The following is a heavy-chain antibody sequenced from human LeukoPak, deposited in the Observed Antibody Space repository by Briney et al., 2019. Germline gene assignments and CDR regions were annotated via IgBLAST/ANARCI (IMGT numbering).Heavy chain of an antibody. CDR1: GESFSGYY. V-gene: IGHV4-34*01. CDR2: INQSGST. D-gene: IGHD6-6*01. J-gene: IGHJ5*02. CDR3: ASIAMGIAARGWFDP. Sequence: PSETLSLTCAVYGESFSGYYWSWIRQPPGKGLEWIGEINQSGSTNYNPSLKSRVTISVDTSKNQFSLKLSSVTAADTAVYYRASIAMGIAARGWFDPWGQGTLVTVSS.